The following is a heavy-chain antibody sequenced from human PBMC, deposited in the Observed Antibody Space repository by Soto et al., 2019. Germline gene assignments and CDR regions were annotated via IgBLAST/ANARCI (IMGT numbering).Heavy chain of an antibody. CDR2: ISGSGGST. CDR3: ARVFYYDILTGKSYNMDV. D-gene: IGHD3-9*01. V-gene: IGHV3-23*01. Sequence: VQLLESGGDLVQPGGSLRLSCEASGFTFSNYAMSWVRQAPGKGLEWVSVISGSGGSTNYADSAKGRFTISRDNSMDTLYLHRNSLRAEDTAVYYCARVFYYDILTGKSYNMDVWGQGTTVIVSS. CDR1: GFTFSNYA. J-gene: IGHJ6*02.